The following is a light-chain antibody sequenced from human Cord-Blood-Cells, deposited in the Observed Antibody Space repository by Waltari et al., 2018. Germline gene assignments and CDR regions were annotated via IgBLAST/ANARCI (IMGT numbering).Light chain of an antibody. V-gene: IGKV3-20*01. Sequence: EIVLTQSPGTLSLSPGERATLSCRASQSVSSSYLAWYQQKPGQAPRLLIYGASSRATGIPDRFSGSGSGTDFTLTISRLEPEDVAVYYCQQYGSSPRTFSGGTKVEIK. CDR1: QSVSSSY. CDR2: GAS. CDR3: QQYGSSPRT. J-gene: IGKJ4*01.